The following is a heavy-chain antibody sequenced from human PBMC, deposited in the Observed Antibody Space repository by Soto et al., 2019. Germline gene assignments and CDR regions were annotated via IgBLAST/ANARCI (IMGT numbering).Heavy chain of an antibody. D-gene: IGHD7-27*01. V-gene: IGHV4-30-4*01. Sequence: SETLSLTCSVSGDSISNLDYFWAWIRQPPGQALEYIGYVYKSATTYYNPSFESRVAISVDTSKSQFSLNVTSVTAADTAVYFCARGRYCLTGRCFPNWFDSWGQGALVTVSS. CDR1: GDSISNLDYF. CDR2: VYKSATT. CDR3: ARGRYCLTGRCFPNWFDS. J-gene: IGHJ5*01.